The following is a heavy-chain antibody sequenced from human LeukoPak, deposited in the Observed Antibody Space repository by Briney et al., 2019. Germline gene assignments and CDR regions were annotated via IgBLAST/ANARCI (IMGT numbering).Heavy chain of an antibody. V-gene: IGHV3-23*01. Sequence: PGGSLRLSCAASGFTFSSYAMSWVRQAPGKGLEWVSAISDSGGSTYYADSVTGRFTISRDNSKNTLYLQMNSLRAEDTAVYYCAKDLHSSSWYSYFQHWGQGTLVTVSS. CDR2: ISDSGGST. J-gene: IGHJ1*01. CDR1: GFTFSSYA. D-gene: IGHD6-13*01. CDR3: AKDLHSSSWYSYFQH.